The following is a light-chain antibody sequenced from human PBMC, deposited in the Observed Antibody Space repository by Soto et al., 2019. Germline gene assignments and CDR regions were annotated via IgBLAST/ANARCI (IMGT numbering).Light chain of an antibody. CDR3: QQRSNWLLT. V-gene: IGKV3-11*01. J-gene: IGKJ4*01. CDR1: QSVNSY. CDR2: DAS. Sequence: EIVLTQSPATLSLSPGERATLSCRASQSVNSYLAWYQQKPGQAPRLLIYDASNRATGIPARFSGSGSGTEFSLTISILEPDDFAVYYCQQRSNWLLTFGGGTKVEIK.